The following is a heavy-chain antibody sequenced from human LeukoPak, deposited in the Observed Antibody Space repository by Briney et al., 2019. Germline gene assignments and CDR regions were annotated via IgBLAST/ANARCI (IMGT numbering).Heavy chain of an antibody. CDR3: AVLRTYLWGFDP. V-gene: IGHV4-30-4*01. D-gene: IGHD1-26*01. CDR2: IYYSGST. J-gene: IGHJ5*02. Sequence: PSETLSLTCTVSGGSISSGDYYWSWIRQPPGKGLEWIGYIYYSGSTYYNPSLKSRVTISVDTSKNQFSLKLSSVTAADTAVYYCAVLRTYLWGFDPWGQGTLVTVSS. CDR1: GGSISSGDYY.